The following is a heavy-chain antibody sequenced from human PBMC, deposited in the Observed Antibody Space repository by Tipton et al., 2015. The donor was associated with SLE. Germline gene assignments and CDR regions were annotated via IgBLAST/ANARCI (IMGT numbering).Heavy chain of an antibody. CDR3: ASGGGGAFDM. D-gene: IGHD3-16*01. Sequence: TLSLTCTVSGGSISSYYWSWIRQPAGGGLEWIGRIYTNENTNYNPSLKSRVTMSVDTSKNQFSLQLSSVTAADTAVYYCASGGGGAFDMWGQGTMVTVSS. J-gene: IGHJ3*02. V-gene: IGHV4-4*07. CDR2: IYTNENT. CDR1: GGSISSYY.